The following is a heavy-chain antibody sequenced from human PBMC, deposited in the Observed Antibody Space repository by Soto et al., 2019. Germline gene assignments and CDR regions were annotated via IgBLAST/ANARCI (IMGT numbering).Heavy chain of an antibody. D-gene: IGHD2-2*02. Sequence: EVQLVESGGGLVQPGGSLRLSCAASGFTFSSYWMHWVRQAPGKGLVWVSRINSDGSSTSYADSVKGRFTISRDNAKNPLYLQMNSLRAEDRAVYYCARAPAYTEYFDYWGQGTLVTVSS. CDR1: GFTFSSYW. J-gene: IGHJ4*02. CDR3: ARAPAYTEYFDY. V-gene: IGHV3-74*01. CDR2: INSDGSST.